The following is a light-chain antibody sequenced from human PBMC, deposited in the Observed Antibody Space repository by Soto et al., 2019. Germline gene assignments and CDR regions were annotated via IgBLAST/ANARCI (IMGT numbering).Light chain of an antibody. CDR2: WAS. CDR1: QSVLYSSNNKNY. V-gene: IGKV4-1*01. Sequence: DIVMTQSPDSLAVSLGERATINCKSSQSVLYSSNNKNYLAWYQQRPGQPPKLLIYWASTRESGVPDRFSGSGSGTDFPLTITILQAEDVAVYYCQQYESTPPTFGPGTKLEIK. J-gene: IGKJ2*01. CDR3: QQYESTPPT.